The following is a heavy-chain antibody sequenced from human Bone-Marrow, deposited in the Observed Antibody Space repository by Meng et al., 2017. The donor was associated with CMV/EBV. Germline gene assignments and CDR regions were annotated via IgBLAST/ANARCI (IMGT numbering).Heavy chain of an antibody. D-gene: IGHD3-16*01. CDR1: GFTFSSYE. J-gene: IGHJ4*02. CDR3: ARDLNVGGVYFDC. V-gene: IGHV3-48*03. Sequence: GGSLRLSCVASGFTFSSYEMNWVRQAPGKGLEWVSYISSSGSTIFYADSVKGRFTISRDSPKNSLYLQMNSLRAEDTAVYYCARDLNVGGVYFDCWGQGTLVTVSS. CDR2: ISSSGSTI.